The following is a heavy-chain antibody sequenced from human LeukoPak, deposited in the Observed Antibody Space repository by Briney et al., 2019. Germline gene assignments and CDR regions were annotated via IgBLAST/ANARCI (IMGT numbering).Heavy chain of an antibody. D-gene: IGHD5-24*01. CDR1: GGTFSSYA. CDR2: IIPIFGTA. CDR3: ARVRGGEMATNSWYYYYMDV. V-gene: IGHV1-69*13. Sequence: GASVKVSCKASGGTFSSYAISWVRQAPGQGLEWMGGIIPIFGTANYAQKFQGRVTITADESTSTAYMALSSLRSEDTAVYYCARVRGGEMATNSWYYYYMDVWGKGTTVTVSS. J-gene: IGHJ6*03.